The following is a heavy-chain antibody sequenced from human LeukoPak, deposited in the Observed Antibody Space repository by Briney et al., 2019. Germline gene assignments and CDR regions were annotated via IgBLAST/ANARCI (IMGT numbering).Heavy chain of an antibody. J-gene: IGHJ4*02. CDR2: IYYSRST. V-gene: IGHV4-39*01. D-gene: IGHD6-13*01. CDR1: GGSISGNNYY. Sequence: SETLSLTCTVSGGSISGNNYYWGWIRQPPGKGLEWIGSIYYSRSTYYNPSLKSRVTISLDTSRNQFSLNLSSVTAADTAVYYCASNVAAAGTTSYFDYWGQGTLVTVSS. CDR3: ASNVAAAGTTSYFDY.